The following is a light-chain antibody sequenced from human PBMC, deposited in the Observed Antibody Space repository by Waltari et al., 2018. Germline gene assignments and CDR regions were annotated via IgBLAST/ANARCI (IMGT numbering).Light chain of an antibody. Sequence: EIVMTQSPATLSVSPGERATLSCRASQGVSSNLAWYQQKPGQAPRLLIYGASSWATGIPGRFSGSGSGTDFTLTISSLQSEDFAVYYCQQYNSWPPYTFGQGTKLQIK. J-gene: IGKJ2*01. V-gene: IGKV3-15*01. CDR2: GAS. CDR3: QQYNSWPPYT. CDR1: QGVSSN.